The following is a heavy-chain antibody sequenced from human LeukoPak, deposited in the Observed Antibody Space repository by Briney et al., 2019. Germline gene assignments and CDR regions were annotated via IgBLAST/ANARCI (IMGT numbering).Heavy chain of an antibody. J-gene: IGHJ5*02. D-gene: IGHD2-2*01. V-gene: IGHV1-18*01. Sequence: ASVEVSCKSSGYTFTSYGISWVRQAPGQGLEWMGWISAYSGNTNYAQKLQGRVTMTTDTSTSTAYMELRSLRSDDTAVYYCARDGCSSTSCMENWFDPWGQGTLVTVSS. CDR3: ARDGCSSTSCMENWFDP. CDR1: GYTFTSYG. CDR2: ISAYSGNT.